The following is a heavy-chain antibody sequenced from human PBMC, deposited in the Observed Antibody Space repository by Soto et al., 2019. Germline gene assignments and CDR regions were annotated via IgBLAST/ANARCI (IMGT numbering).Heavy chain of an antibody. CDR3: ARDHSVGYYYYCMDV. CDR1: GYTFTGYY. CDR2: INPNSGGT. D-gene: IGHD2-2*01. V-gene: IGHV1-2*04. Sequence: ASVKVSCKASGYTFTGYYMHWVRQAPGQGLEWMGWINPNSGGTNYAQKFQGWVTMTRDTSISTAYMELSTLRSDDTAVYYCARDHSVGYYYYCMDVWGQGTTVTVSS. J-gene: IGHJ6*02.